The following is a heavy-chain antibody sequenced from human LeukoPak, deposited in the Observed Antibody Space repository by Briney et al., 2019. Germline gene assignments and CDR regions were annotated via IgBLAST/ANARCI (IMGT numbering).Heavy chain of an antibody. CDR1: GYTFTGYY. CDR3: ARTDIGGWEKVAFDI. CDR2: INPNSGDT. V-gene: IGHV1-2*02. J-gene: IGHJ3*02. Sequence: ASVKVSCKTSGYTFTGYYIHWVRQAPGQGLEWMGWINPNSGDTNYAQKFQGRVTMTRDKSITTAYMELSSLRSDDTALFYCARTDIGGWEKVAFDIWGQGTTVTVCS. D-gene: IGHD6-19*01.